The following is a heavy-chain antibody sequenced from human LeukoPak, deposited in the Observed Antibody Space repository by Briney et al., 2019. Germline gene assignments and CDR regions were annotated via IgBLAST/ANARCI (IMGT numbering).Heavy chain of an antibody. CDR2: INPNNGGT. CDR3: ARDKRYDSSGYPFDY. J-gene: IGHJ4*02. V-gene: IGHV1-2*02. D-gene: IGHD3-22*01. Sequence: ASVKVSCKASGYTFTGYFIHWVRQAPGQGLEWMGWINPNNGGTNYAQKFQGRVTMTRDTSISTAYMELSRLRSDDTAVYYCARDKRYDSSGYPFDYWGQGTLVTVSS. CDR1: GYTFTGYF.